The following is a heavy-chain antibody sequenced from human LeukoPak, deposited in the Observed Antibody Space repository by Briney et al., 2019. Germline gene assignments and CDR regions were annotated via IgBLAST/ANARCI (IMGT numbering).Heavy chain of an antibody. D-gene: IGHD2-15*01. Sequence: ASVKVSCKTSGYTFTFYYIHWVRQAPGQGLEWMGIINPSGDSTTYAQKFQGRVTMTRDMSTSTVYMALSSLRSEDTAVYLCAREGYCSGVTCYSFEYWGQGSPVTVSS. V-gene: IGHV1-46*01. CDR1: GYTFTFYY. J-gene: IGHJ4*02. CDR3: AREGYCSGVTCYSFEY. CDR2: INPSGDST.